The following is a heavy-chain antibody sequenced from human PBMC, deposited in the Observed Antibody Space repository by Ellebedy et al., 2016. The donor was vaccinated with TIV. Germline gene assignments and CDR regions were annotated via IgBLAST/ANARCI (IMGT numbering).Heavy chain of an antibody. CDR2: INQDGSQK. V-gene: IGHV3-7*01. J-gene: IGHJ4*02. D-gene: IGHD4-11*01. CDR3: ARDMTTITTTFDY. CDR1: GFTFTSSA. Sequence: GESLKISXAASGFTFTSSAMSWVRQAPGEGLEWVANINQDGSQKYNVDSVKGRFTISRDNAKSSLYLHMDSLRAEDTAVYYCARDMTTITTTFDYWGQGTLVTVSS.